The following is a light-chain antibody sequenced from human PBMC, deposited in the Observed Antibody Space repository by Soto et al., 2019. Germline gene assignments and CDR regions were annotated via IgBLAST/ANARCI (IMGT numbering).Light chain of an antibody. CDR1: QTVRNNY. CDR2: DAS. Sequence: VLTMSPSTVTLSLWEGATLSCRARQTVRNNYLAWYQQKPGQAPRLLIYDASSRATGIPDRFSGSGSGTDFTLTISRLEPEDFAMYYCQQSSSTPLTFGRGTKVDI. CDR3: QQSSSTPLT. J-gene: IGKJ4*01. V-gene: IGKV3D-20*02.